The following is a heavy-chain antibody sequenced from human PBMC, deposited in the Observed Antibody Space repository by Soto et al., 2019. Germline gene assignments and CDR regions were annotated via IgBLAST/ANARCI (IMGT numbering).Heavy chain of an antibody. V-gene: IGHV1-2*04. CDR2: INPNSGGT. CDR3: ARGDTAMVKDYYYGMDV. D-gene: IGHD5-18*01. J-gene: IGHJ6*02. CDR1: GYTFTGYY. Sequence: ASVKVSCKASGYTFTGYYMHWVRQAPGQGLEWMGWINPNSGGTNYAQKFQGWVTMTRDTSISTAYMELRRLRSDDTAVYYCARGDTAMVKDYYYGMDVWGQGTTVTVSS.